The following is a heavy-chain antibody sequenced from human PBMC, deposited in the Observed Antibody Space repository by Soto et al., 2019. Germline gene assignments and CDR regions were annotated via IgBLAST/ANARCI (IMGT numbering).Heavy chain of an antibody. CDR2: INHSGST. V-gene: IGHV4-34*01. D-gene: IGHD3-10*01. CDR3: ARRARGVGRYNWFDP. J-gene: IGHJ5*02. Sequence: SETLSLTCAVYGGSFSGYYWSWIGQPPGKGLEWIGEINHSGSTNYNPSLKSRVTISVDTSKNQFSLKLSSVTAADTAVYYCARRARGVGRYNWFDPWGQGTLVPVSS. CDR1: GGSFSGYY.